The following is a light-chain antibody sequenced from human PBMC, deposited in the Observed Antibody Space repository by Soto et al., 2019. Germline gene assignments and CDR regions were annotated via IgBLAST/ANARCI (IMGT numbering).Light chain of an antibody. CDR2: EVS. J-gene: IGLJ1*01. CDR3: SSYTSGSTPYV. Sequence: QSVLTQPASVSGSPGQSITISCTGTSSDVGGYNFVSWYRQHPGKAPKLMIFEVSNRPSGVSNRFSGSKSGNTASLTISGLQAEDEADYYCSSYTSGSTPYVFGTGTKVTVL. CDR1: SSDVGGYNF. V-gene: IGLV2-14*01.